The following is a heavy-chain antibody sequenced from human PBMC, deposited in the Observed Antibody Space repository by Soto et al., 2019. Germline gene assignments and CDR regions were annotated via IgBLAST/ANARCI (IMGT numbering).Heavy chain of an antibody. D-gene: IGHD2-2*03. CDR2: INHSGST. CDR1: GGSFSGYY. Sequence: PSETLSLTCAVYGGSFSGYYWSWIRQPPGKGLEWIGEINHSGSTNYNPSLKSRVTISVDTSKNQFSLKLSSVTAADTAVYYCAGWSPRYYYYYYMDVWGKGTTVTVSS. V-gene: IGHV4-34*01. J-gene: IGHJ6*03. CDR3: AGWSPRYYYYYYMDV.